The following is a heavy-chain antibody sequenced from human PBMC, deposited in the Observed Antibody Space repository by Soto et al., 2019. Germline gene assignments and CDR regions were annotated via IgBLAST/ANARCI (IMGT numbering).Heavy chain of an antibody. CDR2: ISPYNGDT. J-gene: IGHJ4*02. Sequence: QVPLVQSGAEVKEPGASVKVSCKASGYTFSDFGISWVRQAPGQGLEWMAWISPYNGDTKYTQKLQGRVTMTTDTSTGTAYMELRSLRSDDTAVYYCAREYCSGGSCYGVDYWGQGTLVTVSS. D-gene: IGHD2-15*01. CDR3: AREYCSGGSCYGVDY. V-gene: IGHV1-18*01. CDR1: GYTFSDFG.